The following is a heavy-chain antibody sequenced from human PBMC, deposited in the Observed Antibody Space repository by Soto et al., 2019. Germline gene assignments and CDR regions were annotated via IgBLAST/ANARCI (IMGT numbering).Heavy chain of an antibody. V-gene: IGHV3-30*18. CDR2: ISYDGSNK. J-gene: IGHJ2*01. D-gene: IGHD6-19*01. CDR3: AKGGSSGWYDWYFDL. Sequence: QVQLVESGGGVVQPGRSLRLSCAASGFTFSSYGMHWVRQAPGKGLEWVAVISYDGSNKYYADSVKGRFTISRDNSKNTLYLQMNSLRAEDNGVYYCAKGGSSGWYDWYFDLWGRGTLVTVAS. CDR1: GFTFSSYG.